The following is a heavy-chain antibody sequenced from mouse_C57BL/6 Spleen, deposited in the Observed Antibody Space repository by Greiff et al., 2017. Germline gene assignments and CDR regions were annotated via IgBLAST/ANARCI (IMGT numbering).Heavy chain of an antibody. D-gene: IGHD2-1*01. CDR2: IDPEDGDT. J-gene: IGHJ2*01. CDR1: GFNIKDYN. Sequence: EVKLVESGAELVRPGASVKLSCTASGFNIKDYNMHWVKQRPEQGLEWIGRIDPEDGDTEYAQKFQGKATMTADTSSTTAYLQRSSLTSEDTAFYYCTTWGYDGNLYFDYWGPGTTLTVSS. CDR3: TTWGYDGNLYFDY. V-gene: IGHV14-1*01.